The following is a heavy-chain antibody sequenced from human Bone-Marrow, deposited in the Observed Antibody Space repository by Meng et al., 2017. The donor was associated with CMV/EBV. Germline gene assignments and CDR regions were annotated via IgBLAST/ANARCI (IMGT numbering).Heavy chain of an antibody. CDR3: TRAAGGTYSSAEYFQN. D-gene: IGHD1-26*01. J-gene: IGHJ1*01. CDR2: IYNSGST. CDR1: GFTVSSNY. V-gene: IGHV3-66*01. Sequence: SGFTVSSNYMSWARQAPGKGLEWVSVIYNSGSTYYVDSVKGRFTISRDYSKNTLYLQMNSLRVEDTAVYYCTRAAGGTYSSAEYFQNWGQGTLVTVSS.